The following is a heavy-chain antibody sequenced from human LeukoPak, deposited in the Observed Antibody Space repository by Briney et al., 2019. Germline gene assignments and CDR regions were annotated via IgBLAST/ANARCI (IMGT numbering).Heavy chain of an antibody. CDR2: IYHSGST. Sequence: PSETLSLTCTVSGYSISSGYYWGWIRQPPGKGLEWIGSIYHSGSTYYNPSLKSRVTISVDTSKNQFSLKLSSVTAADTAVYYCATEISPVGATGPLDAFDIWGQGTMVTVSS. J-gene: IGHJ3*02. V-gene: IGHV4-38-2*02. CDR3: ATEISPVGATGPLDAFDI. D-gene: IGHD1-26*01. CDR1: GYSISSGYY.